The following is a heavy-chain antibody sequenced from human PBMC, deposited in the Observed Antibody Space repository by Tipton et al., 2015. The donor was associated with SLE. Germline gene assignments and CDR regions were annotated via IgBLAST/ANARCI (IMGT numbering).Heavy chain of an antibody. Sequence: LRLSCTVSGGSISSYYWSWIRQPPGKGLEWIGYIYYSGSTNYNPSLKSRVTISVDTSKNQFSLKLSSVTAADTAVHYCARDRPYSGGPDDAFDIWGQGTMVTVSS. CDR3: ARDRPYSGGPDDAFDI. J-gene: IGHJ3*02. CDR1: GGSISSYY. V-gene: IGHV4-59*01. D-gene: IGHD1-26*01. CDR2: IYYSGST.